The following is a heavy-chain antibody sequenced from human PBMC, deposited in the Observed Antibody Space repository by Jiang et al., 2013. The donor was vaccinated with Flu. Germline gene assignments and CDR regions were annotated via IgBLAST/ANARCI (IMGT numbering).Heavy chain of an antibody. CDR1: GFTFTSSA. Sequence: SGAEVKKPGTSVKVSCKASGFTFTSSAVQWVRQARGQRLEWIGWIVVGSGNTNYAQKFQERVTITRDMSTSTAYMELSSLRSEDTAVYYCAAEEDPRRAQSDYWGQGTLVTVSS. D-gene: IGHD1-26*01. J-gene: IGHJ4*02. CDR2: IVVGSGNT. V-gene: IGHV1-58*01. CDR3: AAEEDPRRAQSDY.